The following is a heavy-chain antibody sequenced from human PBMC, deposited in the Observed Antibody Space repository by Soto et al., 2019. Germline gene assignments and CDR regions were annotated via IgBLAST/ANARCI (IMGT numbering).Heavy chain of an antibody. D-gene: IGHD3-10*01. CDR2: IYYSGTT. V-gene: IGHV4-31*03. Sequence: SETLSLTCTVSGGSISSGGYYWSWIRQHPGKGLEWIGYIYYSGTTFYNPSLKSRVTTSVDTSKNQFSLTLSSVTAADTAVYFCARGYYYGSGTIILDYWGQGTLVTVSS. CDR1: GGSISSGGYY. J-gene: IGHJ4*02. CDR3: ARGYYYGSGTIILDY.